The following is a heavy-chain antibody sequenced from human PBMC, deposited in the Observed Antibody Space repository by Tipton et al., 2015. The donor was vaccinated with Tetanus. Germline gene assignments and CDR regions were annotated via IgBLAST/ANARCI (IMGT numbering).Heavy chain of an antibody. CDR1: GDSLSTGFYS. Sequence: LRLSCTVSGDSLSTGFYSWSWIRQPPGKGLEWIGYIYHTGSTYYNPALHSRVIMSVDMSKNQFSLSLKSVTAADTAVYFCARAGAVHTFDHWGQGIPVTVSS. CDR3: ARAGAVHTFDH. CDR2: IYHTGST. V-gene: IGHV4-30-2*01. D-gene: IGHD5-18*01. J-gene: IGHJ4*02.